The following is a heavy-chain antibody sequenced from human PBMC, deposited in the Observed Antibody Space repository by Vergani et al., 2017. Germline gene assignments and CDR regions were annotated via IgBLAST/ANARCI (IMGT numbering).Heavy chain of an antibody. J-gene: IGHJ3*02. Sequence: QVTLKESGPVLVKPTETLTLTCTVSGFSLSNARMGVSWIRQPPGKALEWLAHIFSNDEKSYSTSLKSRLTIPKETSKSQVFLTMTNMDPLDTATYYCARKPRLAVAGTSDAFDIWGQGTMVTVSS. CDR2: IFSNDEK. CDR3: ARKPRLAVAGTSDAFDI. V-gene: IGHV2-26*01. D-gene: IGHD6-19*01. CDR1: GFSLSNARMG.